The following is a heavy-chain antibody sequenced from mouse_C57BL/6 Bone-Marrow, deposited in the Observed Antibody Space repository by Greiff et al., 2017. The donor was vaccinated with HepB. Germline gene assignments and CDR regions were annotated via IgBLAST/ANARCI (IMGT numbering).Heavy chain of an antibody. CDR2: IDPSDSET. Sequence: QVQLQQPGAELVRPGSSVKLSCKASGYTFTSYWMHWVKQRPIQGLEWIGNIDPSDSETHYNQKFKDKATLTVDKSSSTAYMQLSSLTSEDSAVYYCARKVILLRYWYFDVWGTGTTVTVSS. D-gene: IGHD1-1*01. J-gene: IGHJ1*03. CDR1: GYTFTSYW. V-gene: IGHV1-52*01. CDR3: ARKVILLRYWYFDV.